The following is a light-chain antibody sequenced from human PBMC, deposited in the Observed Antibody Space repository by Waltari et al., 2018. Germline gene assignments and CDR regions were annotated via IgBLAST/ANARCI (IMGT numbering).Light chain of an antibody. CDR1: QGVSSY. CDR2: SAA. J-gene: IGKJ1*01. CDR3: QQRSDWPRT. V-gene: IGKV3-11*01. Sequence: LVLTHSPAPLSLSPGERSTPSCRASQGVSSYLAWYQQRPGQAPRLRIYSAANRTTGIPARFSGSGSGTDFTLTISSLEPEDFAVYDGQQRSDWPRTFGQGTKVEIK.